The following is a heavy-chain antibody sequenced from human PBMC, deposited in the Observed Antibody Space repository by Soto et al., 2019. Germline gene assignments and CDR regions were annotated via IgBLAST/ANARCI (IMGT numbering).Heavy chain of an antibody. V-gene: IGHV4-30-4*01. CDR1: GASINNNDYY. D-gene: IGHD3-22*01. J-gene: IGHJ2*01. Sequence: SETLSLTCTVSGASINNNDYYWSWIRQTPGKGLEWIGYVYYSGTTDYIPSLKSRLSMSIDKSQNQFTLKLNSVTAADTATYYCARMSYFYDKWYFDLWGRGTPVTVSS. CDR2: VYYSGTT. CDR3: ARMSYFYDKWYFDL.